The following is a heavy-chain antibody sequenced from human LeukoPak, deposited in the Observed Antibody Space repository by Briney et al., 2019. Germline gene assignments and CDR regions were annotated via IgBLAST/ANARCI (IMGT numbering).Heavy chain of an antibody. J-gene: IGHJ6*04. V-gene: IGHV4-38-2*01. D-gene: IGHD3-10*01. CDR2: IFHSGST. Sequence: SETLSLTCAVSGYSISSGYYWGWIRQPPGKGLEWIGSIFHSGSTYYNPSLKSRVNMSVDTSKNQISLKLSSVTAADTAVYYCARASGSYGSGSYYYGMDVWGKGTTVTVSS. CDR1: GYSISSGYY. CDR3: ARASGSYGSGSYYYGMDV.